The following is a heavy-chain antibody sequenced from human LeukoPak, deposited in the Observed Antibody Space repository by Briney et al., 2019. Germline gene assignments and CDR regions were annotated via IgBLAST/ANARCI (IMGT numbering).Heavy chain of an antibody. CDR1: GGSFSGYY. D-gene: IGHD3-16*01. CDR2: INHSGST. J-gene: IGHJ6*03. V-gene: IGHV4-34*01. Sequence: SETLSLTCAVYGGSFSGYYWSWIRQPPGKGLEWLGEINHSGSTNYNPSLKSRVTISVDTSKNQFSLKLSSVTAADTAVYYCARVKDPGGYYYYYYMDVWGKGTTVTVSS. CDR3: ARVKDPGGYYYYYYMDV.